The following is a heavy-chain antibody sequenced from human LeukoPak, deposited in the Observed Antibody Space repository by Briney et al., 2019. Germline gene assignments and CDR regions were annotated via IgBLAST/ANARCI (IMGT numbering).Heavy chain of an antibody. Sequence: SGGSLRLSCAASGFTFSNFEMNWVHQAPGKGLEWVSYIGSGGTTIYYADSVKSRFTISRDNAENSLYLQMNSLRVEDTAVYYCARVGRSGYAMDVWGKGTTVTVSS. CDR1: GFTFSNFE. V-gene: IGHV3-48*03. CDR3: ARVGRSGYAMDV. CDR2: IGSGGTTI. J-gene: IGHJ6*04. D-gene: IGHD3-3*01.